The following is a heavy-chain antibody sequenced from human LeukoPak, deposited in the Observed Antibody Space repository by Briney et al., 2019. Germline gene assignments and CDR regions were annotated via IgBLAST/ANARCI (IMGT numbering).Heavy chain of an antibody. CDR1: GGTFSSYA. D-gene: IGHD3-9*01. J-gene: IGHJ4*02. V-gene: IGHV1-69*13. CDR2: IIPIFGTA. Sequence: SVKVSCKASGGTFSSYAISWVRQAPGQGLEWMGGIIPIFGTANYAQKFQGRVTITADESTSTAYMELSSLRSEDTAVYYCARVSGPGRNVLRYFDWLAPRAYYFDYWGQGTLVTVSS. CDR3: ARVSGPGRNVLRYFDWLAPRAYYFDY.